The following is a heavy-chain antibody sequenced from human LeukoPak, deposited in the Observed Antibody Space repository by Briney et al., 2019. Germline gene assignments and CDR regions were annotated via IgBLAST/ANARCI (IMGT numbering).Heavy chain of an antibody. CDR2: VYYSGTT. V-gene: IGHV4-59*01. Sequence: SETLSLTCTVSGGFISSYYWSWLRQPPGKGLEWIGYVYYSGTTNDNPSLKSRVTISIDTSKNQFSLKLSSVTAAYTAVYYCARRNYGDYAYYYYYYMDVWGKGTTVTVSS. CDR3: ARRNYGDYAYYYYYYMDV. D-gene: IGHD4-17*01. J-gene: IGHJ6*03. CDR1: GGFISSYY.